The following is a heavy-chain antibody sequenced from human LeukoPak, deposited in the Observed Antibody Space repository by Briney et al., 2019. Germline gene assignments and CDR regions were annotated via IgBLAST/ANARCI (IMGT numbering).Heavy chain of an antibody. CDR2: IKGKTDVGTI. Sequence: PGGSLRLSCSASGFTFTNAWMSWVRQAPGKGLEWVGRIKGKTDVGTIDYAAPVKGRFTISRDDSKNTVSLQMNSLRAEDTAVYYCAKGEYNSSPWDYWGQGTLVTVSS. CDR1: GFTFTNAW. V-gene: IGHV3-15*01. J-gene: IGHJ4*02. D-gene: IGHD6-6*01. CDR3: AKGEYNSSPWDY.